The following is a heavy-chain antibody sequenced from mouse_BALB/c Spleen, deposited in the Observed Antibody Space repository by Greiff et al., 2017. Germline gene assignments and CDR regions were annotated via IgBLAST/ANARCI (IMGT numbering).Heavy chain of an antibody. Sequence: EVQLKESGPELVKPGASVKMSCKASGYTFTSYVMHWVKQKPGQGLEWIGYINPYNDGTKYNEKFKGKATLTSDKSSSTAYMELSSLTSEDSAVYYCARRGASLPYFDVWGAGTTVTVSS. J-gene: IGHJ1*01. D-gene: IGHD2-10*01. CDR1: GYTFTSYV. CDR3: ARRGASLPYFDV. CDR2: INPYNDGT. V-gene: IGHV1-14*01.